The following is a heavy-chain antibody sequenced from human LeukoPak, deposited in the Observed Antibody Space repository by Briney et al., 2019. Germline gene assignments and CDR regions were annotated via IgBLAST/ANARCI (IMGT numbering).Heavy chain of an antibody. V-gene: IGHV1-8*03. CDR2: MNPNSGNT. CDR3: ARGPQTWFGELSVGYYYYYYMDV. D-gene: IGHD3-10*01. J-gene: IGHJ6*03. CDR1: GYTFSGYY. Sequence: GASVKVSCKASGYTFSGYYMHWVRQATGQGLEWMGWMNPNSGNTGYAQKFQGRVTITRNTSISTAYMELSSLRSEDTAVYYCARGPQTWFGELSVGYYYYYYMDVWGKGTTVTVSS.